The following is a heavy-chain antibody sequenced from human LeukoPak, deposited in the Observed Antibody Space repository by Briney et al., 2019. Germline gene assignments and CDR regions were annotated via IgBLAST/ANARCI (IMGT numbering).Heavy chain of an antibody. Sequence: GGSLRLSCAASGFIFSNHAMTWVRQAPGKGLEWVSAISGGDGATYYADSVKGRFIISRDNSKNTVYLRMSGLRADDTAVYYCAKTYQPLLSQFDYWGQGTLLTVSS. V-gene: IGHV3-23*01. D-gene: IGHD2-2*01. J-gene: IGHJ4*02. CDR3: AKTYQPLLSQFDY. CDR1: GFIFSNHA. CDR2: ISGGDGAT.